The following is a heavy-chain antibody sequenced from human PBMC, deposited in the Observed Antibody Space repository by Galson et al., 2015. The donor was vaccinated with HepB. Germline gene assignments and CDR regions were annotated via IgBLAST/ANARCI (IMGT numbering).Heavy chain of an antibody. Sequence: LRLSCAASGFTFSSYAVSWVRQAPGKGLEWVSGISGSADSTYYADSVKGRITISRDNSKSTLYLQMHSLRAEDTAVYYCAKGKGRDLNLLVFDYWGQGNLVTVSS. V-gene: IGHV3-23*01. CDR3: AKGKGRDLNLLVFDY. J-gene: IGHJ4*02. CDR1: GFTFSSYA. CDR2: ISGSADST.